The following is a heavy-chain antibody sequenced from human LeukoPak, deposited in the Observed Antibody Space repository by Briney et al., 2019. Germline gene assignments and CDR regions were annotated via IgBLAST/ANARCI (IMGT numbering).Heavy chain of an antibody. D-gene: IGHD3-22*01. J-gene: IGHJ3*02. CDR1: GGSISSGSYY. V-gene: IGHV4-61*02. CDR3: AMEYYYDSSGYDDAFDI. Sequence: SQTLSLTCTVSGGSISSGSYYWSWIRQPAGKGLEWIGRIYTSGSTNYNPSLKSRVTISVDTSKNQFSLKLSSVTAADTAVYYCAMEYYYDSSGYDDAFDIWGQGTMVTVSS. CDR2: IYTSGST.